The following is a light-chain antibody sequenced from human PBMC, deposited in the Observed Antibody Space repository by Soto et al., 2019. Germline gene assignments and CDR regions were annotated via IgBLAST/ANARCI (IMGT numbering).Light chain of an antibody. J-gene: IGKJ2*01. Sequence: DIQMTQSPSTLSASVGDTVTITCRASQSISTYLAWYQQKPGKAPQFLIHQASALDSGVPSRFSGSGSGTEFTLTIGGLQPDDFATYYCQQYYTYSYTFGQGTKLEIK. CDR2: QAS. V-gene: IGKV1-5*03. CDR1: QSISTY. CDR3: QQYYTYSYT.